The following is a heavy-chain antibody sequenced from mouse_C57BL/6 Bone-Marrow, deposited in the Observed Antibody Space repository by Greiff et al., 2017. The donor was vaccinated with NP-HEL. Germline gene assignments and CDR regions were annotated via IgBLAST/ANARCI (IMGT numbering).Heavy chain of an antibody. D-gene: IGHD1-1*01. Sequence: QVQLKQPGAELVRPGTSVKLSCKASGYTFTSYWMHWVKQRPGQGLEWIGVIDPSDSYTNYNQKFKGKATLTVDTSSSTAYMQLSSLTSEDSAVYYWARWYYGRGFDYWGQGTTLTVSS. J-gene: IGHJ2*01. V-gene: IGHV1-59*01. CDR3: ARWYYGRGFDY. CDR2: IDPSDSYT. CDR1: GYTFTSYW.